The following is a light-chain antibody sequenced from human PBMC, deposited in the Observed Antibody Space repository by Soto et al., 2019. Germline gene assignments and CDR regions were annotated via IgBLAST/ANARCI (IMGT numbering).Light chain of an antibody. J-gene: IGKJ4*02. Sequence: DILLTQSPSSLSASVGDRVTISCRASQSISSYLDWYQQKPGKAPRLLIYAASSWQSGIPARFSGSGSGADFTLTISSLQPEDFAPYYCQQSVTCPLTFGRGTKVDIK. CDR3: QQSVTCPLT. V-gene: IGKV1-39*01. CDR1: QSISSY. CDR2: AAS.